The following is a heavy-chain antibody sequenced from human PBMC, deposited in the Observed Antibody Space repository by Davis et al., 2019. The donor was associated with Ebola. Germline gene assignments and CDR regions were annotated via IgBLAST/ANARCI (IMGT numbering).Heavy chain of an antibody. Sequence: GESLKISCAASGFTFFSYAMSWVRQAPGKGLEWVSGISGSGSSPYYADSVKGRFTISRDNSKDTLYLQMSSLRTEDTAVYYCAKGVHSSGYYDAFDIWGQGTMVTVSS. D-gene: IGHD3-22*01. J-gene: IGHJ3*02. CDR1: GFTFFSYA. V-gene: IGHV3-23*01. CDR3: AKGVHSSGYYDAFDI. CDR2: ISGSGSSP.